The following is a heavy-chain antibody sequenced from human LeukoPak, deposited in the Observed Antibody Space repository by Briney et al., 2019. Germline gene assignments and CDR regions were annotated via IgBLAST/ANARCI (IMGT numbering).Heavy chain of an antibody. V-gene: IGHV1-46*01. CDR2: INPSSGST. CDR1: GYTFTNYG. Sequence: ASVKVSCKASGYTFTNYGISWVRQAPGQGLEWMGIINPSSGSTSYAQKFQGRVTMTRDTSTSTVYMELSSLRSEDTAVYYCARGRVGALGVPHAFHIWGQGTMVTVSS. D-gene: IGHD3-16*01. J-gene: IGHJ3*02. CDR3: ARGRVGALGVPHAFHI.